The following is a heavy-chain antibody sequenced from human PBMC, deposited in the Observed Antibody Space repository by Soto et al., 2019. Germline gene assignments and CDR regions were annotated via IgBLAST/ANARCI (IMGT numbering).Heavy chain of an antibody. D-gene: IGHD5-12*01. Sequence: GASVKVSCKASGYTFTGYGISWVRQAPGQGLEWMGWISAYNGNTNYAQKLQGRVTMTTDTSTSTAYMELRSLRSDDTAVYYCARSSGYDQKCYYYYMDVWGKGTTVTVSS. V-gene: IGHV1-18*01. CDR3: ARSSGYDQKCYYYYMDV. J-gene: IGHJ6*03. CDR1: GYTFTGYG. CDR2: ISAYNGNT.